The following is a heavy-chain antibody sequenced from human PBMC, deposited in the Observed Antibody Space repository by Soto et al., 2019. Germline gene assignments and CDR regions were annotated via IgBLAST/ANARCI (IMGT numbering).Heavy chain of an antibody. V-gene: IGHV3-30-3*01. CDR3: ARLGGTQQLVPFDY. CDR2: ISYDGSNK. J-gene: IGHJ4*02. CDR1: GFTFSSYA. Sequence: QVQLVESGGGVVQPGRSLRLSCAASGFTFSSYAMHWVRQAPGKGLEWVAVISYDGSNKYYADSVKGRFTISRDNSKNTLYLQMTSLRAEDTAVYYCARLGGTQQLVPFDYWGQGTLVTVSS. D-gene: IGHD6-13*01.